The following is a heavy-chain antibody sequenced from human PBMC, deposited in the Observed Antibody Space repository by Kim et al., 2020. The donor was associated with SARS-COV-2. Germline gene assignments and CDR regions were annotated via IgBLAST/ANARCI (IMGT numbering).Heavy chain of an antibody. CDR1: GDSLGSNSYY. J-gene: IGHJ3*02. D-gene: IGHD1-1*01. V-gene: IGHV4-39*01. CDR3: ARQRATGDAFDI. Sequence: SETLSLTCTVSGDSLGSNSYYWGWVRQPPGKGLDWIGSLHYSGSTYDNPSLKSRVTMSVDTSKTQFSLKLNSVTAADTAVYYCARQRATGDAFDIWGQGT. CDR2: LHYSGST.